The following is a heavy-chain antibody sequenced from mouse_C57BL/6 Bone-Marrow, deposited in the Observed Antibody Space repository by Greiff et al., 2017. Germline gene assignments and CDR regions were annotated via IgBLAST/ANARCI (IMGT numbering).Heavy chain of an antibody. CDR2: ISSGSSTI. CDR3: ARGRVPRLLFYFDY. CDR1: GFTFSDYG. J-gene: IGHJ2*01. Sequence: EVQLVESGGGLVKPGGSLKLSCAASGFTFSDYGMHWVRQAPEKGLEWVAYISSGSSTIYYADTVKGRFTISRDNAKNTLFLQMTSLRSEDTAMYYCARGRVPRLLFYFDYWGQGTTLTVSS. D-gene: IGHD2-12*01. V-gene: IGHV5-17*01.